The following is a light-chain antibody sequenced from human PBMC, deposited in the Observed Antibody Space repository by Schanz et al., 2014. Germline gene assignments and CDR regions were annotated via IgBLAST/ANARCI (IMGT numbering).Light chain of an antibody. CDR2: DVS. CDR3: CSYAGSSTLV. V-gene: IGLV2-23*02. J-gene: IGLJ2*01. CDR1: SSDVGGYNY. Sequence: QSALTQPASVSGSPGQSITISCTGTSSDVGGYNYVSWYQQHPGKAPKLMIYDVSNRPSGVSNRFSASKSGNTASLTISRLQAEDEADYYCCSYAGSSTLVFGGGTKLTVL.